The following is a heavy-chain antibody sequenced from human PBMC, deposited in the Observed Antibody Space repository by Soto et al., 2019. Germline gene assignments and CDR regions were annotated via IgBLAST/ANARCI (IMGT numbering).Heavy chain of an antibody. CDR3: RRGSGPRGRPY. CDR1: GFIFANYW. D-gene: IGHD3-16*01. Sequence: GSLRLSCAASGFIFANYWMHWVRQAPGERLVWVARISGGGTTTTYVDSAKGRFTISKDNAKNTVYLQMNGLRTEDTAVYYCRRGSGPRGRPYWGQGITVTVSS. J-gene: IGHJ1*01. V-gene: IGHV3-74*01. CDR2: ISGGGTTT.